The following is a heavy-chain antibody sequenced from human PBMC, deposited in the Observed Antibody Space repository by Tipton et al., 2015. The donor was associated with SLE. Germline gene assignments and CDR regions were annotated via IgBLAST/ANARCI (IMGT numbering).Heavy chain of an antibody. V-gene: IGHV4-59*04. CDR1: GGPLTGDY. Sequence: GLVKPSETLSLTCTVSGGPLTGDYWSWIRQPPGKGLEWVGTIYYGGSTYYSPSLKSRVSISIDTSKNQFSLKLTSVTAADTAVYYCASAYRVGYCIITSCLNWFDPWGQGSLVTVSS. CDR3: ASAYRVGYCIITSCLNWFDP. CDR2: IYYGGST. J-gene: IGHJ5*02. D-gene: IGHD2-2*03.